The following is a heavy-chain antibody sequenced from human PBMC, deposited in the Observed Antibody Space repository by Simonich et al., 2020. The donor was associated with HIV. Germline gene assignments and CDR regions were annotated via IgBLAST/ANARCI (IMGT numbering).Heavy chain of an antibody. Sequence: QVQLQESGPGLVKPSETLSLTCAVSGYSISSGYYWGWIRQPPGKGLELIGTIYHSGSTFYNPSLKNRVTISVDTSKNQFSLNLSSVTAADTAVYYCARYTPAYSRGHWYFDLWGRGTLVTVSS. CDR1: GYSISSGYY. CDR3: ARYTPAYSRGHWYFDL. CDR2: IYHSGST. J-gene: IGHJ2*01. D-gene: IGHD6-19*01. V-gene: IGHV4-38-2*01.